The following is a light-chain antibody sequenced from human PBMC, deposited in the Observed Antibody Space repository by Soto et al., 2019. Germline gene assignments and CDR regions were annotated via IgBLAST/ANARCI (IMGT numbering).Light chain of an antibody. CDR1: SSDVGGYNY. J-gene: IGLJ1*01. V-gene: IGLV2-14*01. Sequence: QSALTQPASVSGSPGQSITISCTGTSSDVGGYNYVSWYQQHPGKAPKLIIYEVSNRASGVSNRFSGSKSGNTASLTISGLQAEDEADYYCSSYTSSSTPVVFGTGTKVTVL. CDR3: SSYTSSSTPVV. CDR2: EVS.